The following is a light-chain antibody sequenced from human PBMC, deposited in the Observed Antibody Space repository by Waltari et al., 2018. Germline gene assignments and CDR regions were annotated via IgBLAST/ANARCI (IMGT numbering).Light chain of an antibody. CDR1: QSISSN. CDR2: GAY. CDR3: QQYNSYST. V-gene: IGKV3-15*01. Sequence: DIVMTQSPATLSVSPGERVTLSCRASQSISSNLAWYQQGPGQAPKLLIYGAYNRATGIPARFSGSGSGTEFTLTISSLQSGDFATYYCQQYNSYSTFGQGTKVEIK. J-gene: IGKJ1*01.